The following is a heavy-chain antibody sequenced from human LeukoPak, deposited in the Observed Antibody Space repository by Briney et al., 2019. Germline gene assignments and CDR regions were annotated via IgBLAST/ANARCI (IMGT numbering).Heavy chain of an antibody. CDR1: GFTFGDYA. J-gene: IGHJ4*02. Sequence: GGSLRLSCTVSGFTFGDYALNWVRQAPEKGLEWVGFIRSKAYGGTTEYAASVKGRFTVSRDDSKSIAYLQMNSLKTEDTAVYYCTRWTYGYGDYWGQGSLVTVSS. CDR3: TRWTYGYGDY. CDR2: IRSKAYGGTT. V-gene: IGHV3-49*04. D-gene: IGHD5-18*01.